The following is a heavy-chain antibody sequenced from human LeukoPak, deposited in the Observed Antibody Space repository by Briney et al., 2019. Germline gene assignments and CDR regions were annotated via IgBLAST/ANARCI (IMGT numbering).Heavy chain of an antibody. CDR2: IRYDGSNE. Sequence: GGSLRLSCAASGFSFSVYGMHWVRQAPGKGLEWVAFIRYDGSNEYYTDSVKGRFTISRDNSKNMLYLQMNSLRAEDTAVYYCAPGPDYFDYWGQGTLVTVSS. CDR1: GFSFSVYG. J-gene: IGHJ4*02. V-gene: IGHV3-30*02. D-gene: IGHD7-27*01. CDR3: APGPDYFDY.